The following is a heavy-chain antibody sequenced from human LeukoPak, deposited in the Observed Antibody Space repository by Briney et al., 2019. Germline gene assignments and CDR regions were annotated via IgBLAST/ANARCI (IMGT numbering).Heavy chain of an antibody. CDR1: GYTLTGYY. D-gene: IGHD6-19*01. V-gene: IGHV1-2*02. Sequence: GASVKVSCKASGYTLTGYYLHWVRQAPGQGLEWMGWINPNTGATHSAQKFQGRITMTRDTSISTAYMDLSRLRSDDTAVYYCARDRVGSGWPRPYYFEVGGQGTLVTVSS. CDR2: INPNTGAT. CDR3: ARDRVGSGWPRPYYFEV. J-gene: IGHJ4*02.